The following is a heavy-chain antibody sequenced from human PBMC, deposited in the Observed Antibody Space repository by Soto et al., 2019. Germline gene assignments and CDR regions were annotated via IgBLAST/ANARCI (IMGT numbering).Heavy chain of an antibody. V-gene: IGHV1-24*01. CDR1: GYTLTELS. J-gene: IGHJ4*02. CDR2: FDPEDGET. Sequence: ASVKVSCKVSGYTLTELSMHWVRQAPGKGLEWMGGFDPEDGETIYAQKFQGRVTMTEDTSTDTAYMELSSLRSEDTAVYYCATVMYTCDGSGYGDFDYWGQGTLVTVSS. D-gene: IGHD5-12*01. CDR3: ATVMYTCDGSGYGDFDY.